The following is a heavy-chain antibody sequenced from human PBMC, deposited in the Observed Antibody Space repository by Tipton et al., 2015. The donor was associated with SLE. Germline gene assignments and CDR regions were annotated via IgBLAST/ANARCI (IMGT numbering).Heavy chain of an antibody. V-gene: IGHV4-34*01. D-gene: IGHD2-2*01. CDR3: ARGVHCSSTSCGWYFDY. CDR1: GGSLSGNY. CDR2: VNHSGAT. J-gene: IGHJ4*02. Sequence: TLSLTCAMPGGSLSGNYWGWIRQAQGKGLEWIGEVNHSGATNYNPSLKSRATTSLDTSKNQFSLKLSSVTAADTAVYYCARGVHCSSTSCGWYFDYWGQGTLVTVSS.